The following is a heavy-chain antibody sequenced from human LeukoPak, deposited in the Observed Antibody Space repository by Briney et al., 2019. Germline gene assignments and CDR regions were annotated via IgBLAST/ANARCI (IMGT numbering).Heavy chain of an antibody. Sequence: PSETLSLTCTVPGGSISSGGYYWSWIRQHPGKGLEWIGYIYYSGSTYYNPSLKSRVTISVDTSKNQFSLKLSSVTAADTAVYYCAREIAVAGRYYYGMDVWGQGTTVTVSS. CDR2: IYYSGST. D-gene: IGHD6-19*01. V-gene: IGHV4-31*03. CDR1: GGSISSGGYY. CDR3: AREIAVAGRYYYGMDV. J-gene: IGHJ6*02.